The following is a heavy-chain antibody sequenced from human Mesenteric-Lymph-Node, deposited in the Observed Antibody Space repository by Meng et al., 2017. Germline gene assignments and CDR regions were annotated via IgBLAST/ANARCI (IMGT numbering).Heavy chain of an antibody. CDR3: ARDLYYAFWSPYYYYGMDV. V-gene: IGHV4-38-2*02. CDR1: GYSISSGYY. J-gene: IGHJ6*01. Sequence: GSLRLSCAVSGYSISSGYYWGWIRQPPGKGLEWIGSIYHSGSTYYNPSLKSRVTISVDTSKNQFSLKLSSVTAADTAVYYCARDLYYAFWSPYYYYGMDVWGQGNTV. D-gene: IGHD3-3*01. CDR2: IYHSGST.